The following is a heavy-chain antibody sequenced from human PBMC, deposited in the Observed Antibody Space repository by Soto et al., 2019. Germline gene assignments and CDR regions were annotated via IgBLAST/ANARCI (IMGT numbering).Heavy chain of an antibody. V-gene: IGHV3-30*18. CDR1: GFSFRSYG. CDR3: AKLSQDYYDSSGPRGY. J-gene: IGHJ4*02. D-gene: IGHD3-22*01. CDR2: ISYDGSDK. Sequence: GGSLRLSCEASGFSFRSYGIHWVRQSPGQGLEWVAVISYDGSDKHYADSVKGRFTISIDSSKNTLYLQMNSLRPEDTAVYYCAKLSQDYYDSSGPRGYWGQGTLVTVSS.